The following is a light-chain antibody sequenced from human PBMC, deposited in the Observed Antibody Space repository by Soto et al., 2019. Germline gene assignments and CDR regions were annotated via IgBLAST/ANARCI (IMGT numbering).Light chain of an antibody. CDR2: SNN. CDR3: AAWDDSLNVEV. CDR1: SSNIGSNT. J-gene: IGLJ2*01. V-gene: IGLV1-44*01. Sequence: QSVLTQPPSASGTPGQRVTISCSGSSSNIGSNTVNWYKQLPGTAPKLLIYSNNQRPAGVPDRFSGSKSGTLAALAISGLQSEDEADYYCAAWDDSLNVEVFGGGTKHTVL.